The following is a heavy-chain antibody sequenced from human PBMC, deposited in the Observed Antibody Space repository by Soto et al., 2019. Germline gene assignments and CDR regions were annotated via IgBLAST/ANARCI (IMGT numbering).Heavy chain of an antibody. V-gene: IGHV4-39*01. CDR3: ASFYYGSGSYSLYYYYGMDV. Sequence: SETLSLTCTVSGGSISSSSYYWGWIRQPPGKGLERIGSIYYSGSTYYNPSLKSRVTISVDTSKNQFSLKLSSVTAADTAVYYCASFYYGSGSYSLYYYYGMDVWGQGTTVTVSS. D-gene: IGHD3-10*01. CDR2: IYYSGST. J-gene: IGHJ6*02. CDR1: GGSISSSSYY.